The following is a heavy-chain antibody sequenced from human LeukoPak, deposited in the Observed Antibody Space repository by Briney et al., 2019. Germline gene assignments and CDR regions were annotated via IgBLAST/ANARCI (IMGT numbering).Heavy chain of an antibody. V-gene: IGHV4-59*08. D-gene: IGHD5-12*01. CDR2: IYYSGST. CDR1: GGSFSGYY. Sequence: SETLSLTCAVYGGSFSGYYWSWIRQPPGKGLEWIGYIYYSGSTNYNPSLKSRVTISVDTSKNQFSLKLSSVTAADTAVYYCASTGGPYDPYYYGMDVWGQGTTVTVSS. CDR3: ASTGGPYDPYYYGMDV. J-gene: IGHJ6*02.